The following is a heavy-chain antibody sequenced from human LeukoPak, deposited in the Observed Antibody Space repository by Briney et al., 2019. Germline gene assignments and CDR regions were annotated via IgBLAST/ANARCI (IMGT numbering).Heavy chain of an antibody. D-gene: IGHD5-24*01. CDR3: VTARRNANGYFPFDY. CDR2: IKSKLDGETP. V-gene: IGHV3-15*01. CDR1: GFIFTDYL. Sequence: PGGSLRLSCAASGFIFTDYLMNWVRQAPGRGLEWVGRIKSKLDGETPEFAPLVSGRFTISRDDSKDMMFLQMDSLKTEDTAVYYCVTARRNANGYFPFDYWGLGALVAVS. J-gene: IGHJ4*02.